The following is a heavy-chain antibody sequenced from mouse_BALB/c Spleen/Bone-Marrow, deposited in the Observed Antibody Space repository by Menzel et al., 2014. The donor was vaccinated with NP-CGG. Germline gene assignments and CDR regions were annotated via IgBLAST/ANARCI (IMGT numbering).Heavy chain of an antibody. J-gene: IGHJ3*01. Sequence: VKLVESGAELVMPGASVKMSCKASGHTFXDYWMHWVKQRPGQGLEWIGAIDTSDSYTSYNQKFKGKATLAVDESSSTAYMQLSSLTSEDSAVYYCARSDYRFDPLPYWGQGTLVTVSA. CDR2: IDTSDSYT. CDR1: GHTFXDYW. D-gene: IGHD2-14*01. V-gene: IGHV1-69*01. CDR3: ARSDYRFDPLPY.